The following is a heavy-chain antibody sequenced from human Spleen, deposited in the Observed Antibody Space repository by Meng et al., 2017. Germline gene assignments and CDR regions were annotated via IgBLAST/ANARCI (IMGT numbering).Heavy chain of an antibody. D-gene: IGHD6-19*01. J-gene: IGHJ5*02. V-gene: IGHV1-2*06. CDR3: ARDFTSGSSGDP. CDR2: INPNSGGT. CDR1: GYTFTAYY. Sequence: QVQLVQSGADVKKPGASVKVSCKASGYTFTAYYIHWVRQAPGQGLEWMGRINPNSGGTNFAQKFQGRVIMTRDTSISTAYMELSSLGFDDTAVYYCARDFTSGSSGDPWGQGTLVTVSS.